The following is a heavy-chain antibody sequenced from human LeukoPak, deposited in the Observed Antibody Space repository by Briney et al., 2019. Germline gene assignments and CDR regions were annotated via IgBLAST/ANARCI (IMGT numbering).Heavy chain of an antibody. J-gene: IGHJ4*02. V-gene: IGHV1-2*02. CDR3: ARDRGYSYGFDY. D-gene: IGHD5-18*01. CDR1: GYTFTAYY. Sequence: ASVKVSCKASGYTFTAYYMHWVGQARGEGVEWMGWINPNSGGTNYAKNFQGRVTITRDTEINTAYMELSGLTSDDTAVYYCARDRGYSYGFDYWGQGTLVTVSS. CDR2: INPNSGGT.